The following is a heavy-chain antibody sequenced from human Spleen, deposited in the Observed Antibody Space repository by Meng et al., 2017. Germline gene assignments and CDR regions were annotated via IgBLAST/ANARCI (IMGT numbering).Heavy chain of an antibody. CDR1: GYTFTAYW. Sequence: ASVKVSCKPSGYTFTAYWLHWVRQAPGQGLEWMGRIDPRSGDTQYAQKFQGRVTMTRDTSTSTTYMELSRLVSDDTAVYYCVRDEDISAAGKLFGDYWGQGTLVTVSS. CDR2: IDPRSGDT. CDR3: VRDEDISAAGKLFGDY. J-gene: IGHJ4*02. D-gene: IGHD6-13*01. V-gene: IGHV1-2*06.